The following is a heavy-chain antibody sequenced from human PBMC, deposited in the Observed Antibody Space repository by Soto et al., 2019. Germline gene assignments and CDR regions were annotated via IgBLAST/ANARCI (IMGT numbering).Heavy chain of an antibody. CDR1: GFTFSSYG. CDR3: AKDRDSSGIGYYGMDV. V-gene: IGHV3-30*18. Sequence: GGSLRLSCAASGFTFSSYGMHWVRQAPGKGLEWVAVISYDGSNKYYADSVKGRFTISRDNSKNTLYLQMNSLRAEDTAVYYCAKDRDSSGIGYYGMDVWGQGTTVTVSS. CDR2: ISYDGSNK. J-gene: IGHJ6*02. D-gene: IGHD6-19*01.